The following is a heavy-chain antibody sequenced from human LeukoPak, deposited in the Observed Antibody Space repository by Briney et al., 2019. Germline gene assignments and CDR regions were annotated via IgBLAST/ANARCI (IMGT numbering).Heavy chain of an antibody. D-gene: IGHD5/OR15-5a*01. CDR1: GGSISSGSYY. J-gene: IGHJ1*01. CDR3: ATYSVTGAWAEYFLH. CDR2: IYYSGST. Sequence: SETLSLTCTVSGGSISSGSYYWSWIRQPPGKGLEWIGYIYYSGSTNYNPSLKSRVTISVDTSKNQFSLKLSSVTAADTAVYYCATYSVTGAWAEYFLHWGQGTLVTVSS. V-gene: IGHV4-61*01.